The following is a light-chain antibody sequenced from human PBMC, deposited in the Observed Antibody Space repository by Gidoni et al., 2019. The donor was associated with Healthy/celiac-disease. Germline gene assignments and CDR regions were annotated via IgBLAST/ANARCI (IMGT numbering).Light chain of an antibody. V-gene: IGKV3-15*01. CDR3: QQYNNWYT. CDR1: QSVSSN. J-gene: IGKJ2*01. Sequence: EIVMTQSPAPLSVSPGERATHSCRASQSVSSNLAWYQQKPGQAPRLLIYGASTRATGIPARFSGSGSGTEFTLTISSLQSEDFAVYYCQQYNNWYTFGQGTKLEIK. CDR2: GAS.